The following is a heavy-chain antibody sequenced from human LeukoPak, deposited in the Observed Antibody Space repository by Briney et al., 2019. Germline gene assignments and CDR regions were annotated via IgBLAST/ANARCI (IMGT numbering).Heavy chain of an antibody. CDR2: INHSGST. D-gene: IGHD2-15*01. V-gene: IGHV4-34*01. CDR3: ARLYGGYFFDY. CDR1: GGSFSGYY. J-gene: IGHJ4*02. Sequence: PSETLSLTCAVYGGSFSGYYWSWIRQPPGKGLEWIGEINHSGSTNYNPSLKNRVTISVDTSKNQFSLKLSSVTAADTAVYYCARLYGGYFFDYWGQGTLVTVSS.